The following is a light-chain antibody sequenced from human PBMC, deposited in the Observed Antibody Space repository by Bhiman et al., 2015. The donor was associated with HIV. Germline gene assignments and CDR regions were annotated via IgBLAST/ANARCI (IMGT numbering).Light chain of an antibody. V-gene: IGLV3-21*04. CDR1: NIGSKS. CDR2: YDS. J-gene: IGLJ3*02. Sequence: SYELTQAPSVSVAPGKPASITCGGDNIGSKSVHWYQQKPGQAPVVVMFYDSDRPSGIPDRFSGSKSGNTATLTISRVEAGDEAEYYCQVWDTTSDYLWVFGGGTKLTVL. CDR3: QVWDTTSDYLWV.